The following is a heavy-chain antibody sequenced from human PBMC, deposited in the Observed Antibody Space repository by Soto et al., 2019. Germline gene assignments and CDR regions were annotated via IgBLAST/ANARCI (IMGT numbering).Heavy chain of an antibody. J-gene: IGHJ3*02. CDR3: AGTNYDIFTGLSGFDI. D-gene: IGHD3-9*01. Sequence: QVQLQESGPGLVKPSQTLSLTCIVSGDSITSGNYYWSWIRQHPGKGLEWIGYIHHSGNTYYIPSLNRRLSLSMDASKNQFSLQLSSVTAADTALYYCAGTNYDIFTGLSGFDIWGQGTMVTVSS. CDR2: IHHSGNT. V-gene: IGHV4-31*03. CDR1: GDSITSGNYY.